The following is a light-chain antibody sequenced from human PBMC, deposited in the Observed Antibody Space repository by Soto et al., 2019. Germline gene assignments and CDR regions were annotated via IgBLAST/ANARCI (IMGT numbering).Light chain of an antibody. CDR2: GAS. CDR1: QSVGND. Sequence: DIVMSQSPASLSVSPGEGVTLSCRASQSVGNDLAWYQQIAGQAPRLLMYGASTRATGVPARFSGSGSGTDFTLTLSTLQSEDFAVYYCQQYYNWPPAWTFGQGTRVDIK. V-gene: IGKV3-15*01. J-gene: IGKJ1*01. CDR3: QQYYNWPPAWT.